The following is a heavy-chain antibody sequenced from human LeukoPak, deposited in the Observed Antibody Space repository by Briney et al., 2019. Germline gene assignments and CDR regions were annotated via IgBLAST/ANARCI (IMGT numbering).Heavy chain of an antibody. Sequence: ASVKVSCKASGGTFSSYAISWVRQAPGQGLEWMGGIIPIFGTANYAQKFQGRVTITTDESTSTAYMELSSLRSEDTAVYYCARRSGYAETFDYWGQGTLVTVSS. J-gene: IGHJ4*02. CDR1: GGTFSSYA. CDR2: IIPIFGTA. V-gene: IGHV1-69*05. CDR3: ARRSGYAETFDY. D-gene: IGHD5-12*01.